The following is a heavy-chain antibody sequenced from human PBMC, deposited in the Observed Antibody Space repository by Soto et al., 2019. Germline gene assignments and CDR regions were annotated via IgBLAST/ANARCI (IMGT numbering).Heavy chain of an antibody. Sequence: QVQLEESGGGLVKPGGSLRLSCAASGFTFSAVYMSWIRQAPNKGLEYISYISSSGTSANYADSVKGRFTISRDNAKNSLYLQMNSLRAEDTAVYYCPTERGAVTGQYFDYWGQGALVTVSS. CDR3: PTERGAVTGQYFDY. D-gene: IGHD6-19*01. CDR1: GFTFSAVY. V-gene: IGHV3-11*05. J-gene: IGHJ4*02. CDR2: ISSSGTSA.